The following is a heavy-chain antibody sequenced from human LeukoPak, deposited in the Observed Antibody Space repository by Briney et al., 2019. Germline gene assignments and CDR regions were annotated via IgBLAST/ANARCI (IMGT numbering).Heavy chain of an antibody. J-gene: IGHJ6*03. CDR2: IYYSGST. D-gene: IGHD6-6*01. CDR1: GGSISSYY. Sequence: SETLSLTRTVSGGSISSYYWSWIRQPPGKGLEWIGYIYYSGSTNYNPSLKSRVTISVDTSKNQFSLKLSSVTAADTAVYYCAREDWQLDYYYYMDVWGKGTTVTVSS. V-gene: IGHV4-59*12. CDR3: AREDWQLDYYYYMDV.